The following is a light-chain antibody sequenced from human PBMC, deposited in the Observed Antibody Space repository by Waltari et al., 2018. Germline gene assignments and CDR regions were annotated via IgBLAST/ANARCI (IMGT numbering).Light chain of an antibody. CDR2: EVS. CDR1: SSDVGGYNY. J-gene: IGLJ2*01. Sequence: QSALTQPASVSGSPGQSITISCTGTSSDVGGYNYVSWYQQHPGTAPKLMIYEVSNRPSGVASRVSGSKSGNTASLTISGLQAEDEADYYCSSYTSSSTVVFGGGTKLTVL. V-gene: IGLV2-14*01. CDR3: SSYTSSSTVV.